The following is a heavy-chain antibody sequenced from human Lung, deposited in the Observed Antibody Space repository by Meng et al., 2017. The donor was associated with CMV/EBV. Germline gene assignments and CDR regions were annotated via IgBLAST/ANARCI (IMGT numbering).Heavy chain of an antibody. CDR1: GFTFSNYS. V-gene: IGHV3-21*01. J-gene: IGHJ6*02. CDR2: INGDSSYL. D-gene: IGHD2-2*02. Sequence: ESXKISXAASGFTFSNYSMAWVRQAPGKGLEWVSSINGDSSYLYYAASVKGRFTISRDNAKNSLFAHMDSLRAEDTAVYYCARYCSATPCYTNASQYYAEEVWGQGTXVTVSS. CDR3: ARYCSATPCYTNASQYYAEEV.